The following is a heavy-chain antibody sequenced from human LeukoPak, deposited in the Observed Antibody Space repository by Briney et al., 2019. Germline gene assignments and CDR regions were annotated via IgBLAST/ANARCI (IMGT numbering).Heavy chain of an antibody. CDR1: GFTVSSNY. V-gene: IGHV3-53*01. J-gene: IGHJ4*02. CDR2: IYSGGST. Sequence: PGGSLRLSCAASGFTVSSNYMSWVRQAPGKGLEWVSVIYSGGSTYYADSVKGRFTISRDNSKNTLYLQMNSLRAEDTAVYYCARGNTMVRGVFDYWGQGTLVTVSS. D-gene: IGHD3-10*01. CDR3: ARGNTMVRGVFDY.